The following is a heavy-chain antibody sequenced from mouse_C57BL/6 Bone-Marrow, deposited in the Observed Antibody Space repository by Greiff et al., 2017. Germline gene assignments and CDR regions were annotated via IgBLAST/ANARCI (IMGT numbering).Heavy chain of an antibody. CDR1: GYTFTNYW. CDR2: IYPGGGYT. J-gene: IGHJ4*01. Sequence: VQLQQSGAELVRPGTSVKMSCKASGYTFTNYWIGWAKQRPGHGLEWIGDIYPGGGYTNYNEQFKGKATLTADKSSSTAYMQFSSLTSEDSAIYYCARSDYGNYLTMDYWGQGTSVTVSS. CDR3: ARSDYGNYLTMDY. D-gene: IGHD2-1*01. V-gene: IGHV1-63*01.